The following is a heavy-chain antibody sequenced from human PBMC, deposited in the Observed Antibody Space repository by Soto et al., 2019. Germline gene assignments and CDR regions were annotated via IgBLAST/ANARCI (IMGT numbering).Heavy chain of an antibody. J-gene: IGHJ6*03. Sequence: PGGSLRLSCAASGFTFSSYGMHWVRQAPGKGLEWVAVIWYDGSNKYYADSVKGRFTISRDNSKNTLYLQMNSLRAEDTAVYYCARDINVAATSVVYYYYYMDVWGKGTTVTVSS. CDR3: ARDINVAATSVVYYYYYMDV. CDR1: GFTFSSYG. D-gene: IGHD2-15*01. V-gene: IGHV3-33*01. CDR2: IWYDGSNK.